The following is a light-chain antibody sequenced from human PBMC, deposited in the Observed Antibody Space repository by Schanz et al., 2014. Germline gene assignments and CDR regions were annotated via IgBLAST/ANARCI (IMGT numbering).Light chain of an antibody. CDR1: SSDVGGYNY. V-gene: IGLV2-14*03. CDR2: DVS. Sequence: QSALTQPASVSGSPGQSITISCTGTSSDVGGYNYVSWYQHHPGKAPKLMIYDVSNRPSGVSNRFSGSKSGNTASLTISGLQAEDEANYYCCSYAGSPWLFGGGTKLTVL. J-gene: IGLJ3*02. CDR3: CSYAGSPWL.